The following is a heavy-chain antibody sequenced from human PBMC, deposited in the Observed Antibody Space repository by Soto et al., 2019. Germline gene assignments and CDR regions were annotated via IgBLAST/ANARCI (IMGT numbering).Heavy chain of an antibody. Sequence: GGSLRLSWAASGFTFSSYAMHGSGKAPGKGREGVAVISYDGRNKYYADSVKGRFTISRDNSKNTLYLQMNSLRAEDTAVYYWARSPSSGYSYGYEYYYGMDVWGQGTTVTVSS. CDR1: GFTFSSYA. D-gene: IGHD5-18*01. CDR3: ARSPSSGYSYGYEYYYGMDV. V-gene: IGHV3-30*04. J-gene: IGHJ6*02. CDR2: ISYDGRNK.